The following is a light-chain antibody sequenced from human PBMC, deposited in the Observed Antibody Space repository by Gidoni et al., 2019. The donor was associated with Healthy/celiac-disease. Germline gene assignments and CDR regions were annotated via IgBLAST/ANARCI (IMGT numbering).Light chain of an antibody. CDR1: QSISSY. Sequence: DIQMTQSPSSLSASVGDRVTITCRASQSISSYLNWYQQKPGKAPKLLIYAASSLQSGVPSRFSGSGSGTDFTLTISSLQPEDIATYYCQQSYSTFCTFGQGTKLEIK. V-gene: IGKV1-39*01. CDR2: AAS. J-gene: IGKJ2*02. CDR3: QQSYSTFCT.